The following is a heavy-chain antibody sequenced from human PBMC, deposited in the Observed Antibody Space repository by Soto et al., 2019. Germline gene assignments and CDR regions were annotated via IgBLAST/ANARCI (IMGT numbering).Heavy chain of an antibody. D-gene: IGHD2-8*01. Sequence: QVQLVQSGAEVTKPGASVKVSCKASGYTFTSYDINWVRQATGQGLEWMGWMSPNSGATGYAQKFQGRVTMTRDTSISTVSMEMSNLRSEDTAIYYCARGVDNGVDVWGQGSTVTVSS. V-gene: IGHV1-8*01. CDR3: ARGVDNGVDV. CDR1: GYTFTSYD. CDR2: MSPNSGAT. J-gene: IGHJ6*02.